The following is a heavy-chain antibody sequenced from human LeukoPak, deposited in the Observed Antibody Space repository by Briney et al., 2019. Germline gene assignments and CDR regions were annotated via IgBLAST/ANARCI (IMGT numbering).Heavy chain of an antibody. J-gene: IGHJ5*02. Sequence: SVKVSCKASGGTFSSYAISWVRQAPGQGLEWMGGIIAIFGTANYAQKFQGRVTMTRDMSTSTVYMELSSLRSEDTAVYYCARDSPYYYGSGSYQPWGQGTLVTVSS. CDR1: GGTFSSYA. CDR3: ARDSPYYYGSGSYQP. CDR2: IIAIFGTA. V-gene: IGHV1-69*05. D-gene: IGHD3-10*01.